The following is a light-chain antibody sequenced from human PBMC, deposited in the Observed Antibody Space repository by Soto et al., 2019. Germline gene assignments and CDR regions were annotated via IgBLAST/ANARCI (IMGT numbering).Light chain of an antibody. CDR1: QSVSSIY. Sequence: EIVLTQSPGTLSLSPGERATLSCRASQSVSSIYLAWYQQKPGQAPRLLIYGASSRPTGIPDRFSGSGSGTNFPLTISRLEPEDFAVYSCQQYGSSALTFGGGTKVEIK. CDR3: QQYGSSALT. J-gene: IGKJ4*01. CDR2: GAS. V-gene: IGKV3-20*01.